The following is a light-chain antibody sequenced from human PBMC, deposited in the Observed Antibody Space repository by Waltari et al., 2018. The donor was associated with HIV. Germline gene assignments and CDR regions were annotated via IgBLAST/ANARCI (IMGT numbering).Light chain of an antibody. CDR2: KNS. J-gene: IGLJ3*02. V-gene: IGLV3-27*01. Sequence: SYELTQPSSVSVSPGQTARITCSGGALTKYYARWYQQKPGQAPVLVIYKNSERPSGIPGRFSGSRSGTTVTLTISGAQVGDEADYYCFSAADDNLRVFGGGTKLTVL. CDR1: ALTKYY. CDR3: FSAADDNLRV.